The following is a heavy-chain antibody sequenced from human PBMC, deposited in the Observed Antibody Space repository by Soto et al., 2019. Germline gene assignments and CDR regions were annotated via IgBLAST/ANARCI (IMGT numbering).Heavy chain of an antibody. CDR2: ISYDGSNK. J-gene: IGHJ4*02. CDR3: AKGGGYCISTSCLPFGAFDY. D-gene: IGHD2-2*01. Sequence: QVQLVESGGGVVQPGRSLRLSCAASGFTFSSYGMHWVRQAPGKGLEWVAVISYDGSNKYYADSVKGRFTISRDNSKNTLYLQMNSLRAEDTAVYYCAKGGGYCISTSCLPFGAFDYWGQGTLVTVSS. V-gene: IGHV3-30*18. CDR1: GFTFSSYG.